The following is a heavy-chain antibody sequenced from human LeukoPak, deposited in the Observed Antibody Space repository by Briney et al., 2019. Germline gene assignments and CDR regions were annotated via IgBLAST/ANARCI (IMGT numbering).Heavy chain of an antibody. D-gene: IGHD3-10*01. CDR2: IYYSGST. V-gene: IGHV4-39*02. J-gene: IGHJ6*02. CDR3: ARGKKGTAYYYYGMDV. CDR1: GGSINSSTYY. Sequence: PSETLSLTCTVSGGSINSSTYYWGWIRQPPGKGLEWIGSIYYSGSTYYNSSLKSRVTISVDTSKNHFSLKLSSVSAADTAVYYCARGKKGTAYYYYGMDVWGQGTTVTVSS.